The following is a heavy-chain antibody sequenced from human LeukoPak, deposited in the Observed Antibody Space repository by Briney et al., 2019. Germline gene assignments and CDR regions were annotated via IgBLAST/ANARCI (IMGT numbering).Heavy chain of an antibody. CDR1: GYIFSKYW. Sequence: GESLKISCKGSGYIFSKYWIGWVRQMPGKGLEWMGIIYPGDSNIRYSPSFQGQVTISADKSISTAYLQWSSLKASDTAMYYCARRPPCITIFGVEPGGDAFDIWGQGTMVTVSS. V-gene: IGHV5-51*01. D-gene: IGHD3-3*01. CDR3: ARRPPCITIFGVEPGGDAFDI. J-gene: IGHJ3*02. CDR2: IYPGDSNI.